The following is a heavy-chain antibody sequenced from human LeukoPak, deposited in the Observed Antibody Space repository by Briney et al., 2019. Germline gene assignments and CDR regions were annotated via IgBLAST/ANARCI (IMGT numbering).Heavy chain of an antibody. CDR3: ARGRYYDSSGYRPYYYYYYLNV. CDR1: GGSLSDYY. J-gene: IGHJ6*03. CDR2: IYYSGRT. V-gene: IGHV4-59*01. Sequence: SETLSLTCTVSGGSLSDYYWTWIRQPPGKGLEWIGYIYYSGRTKYNPSLKSRLTISVDTSKNQFSLKLSSVTAADTAVYYCARGRYYDSSGYRPYYYYYYLNVWGKGTTVTVSS. D-gene: IGHD3-22*01.